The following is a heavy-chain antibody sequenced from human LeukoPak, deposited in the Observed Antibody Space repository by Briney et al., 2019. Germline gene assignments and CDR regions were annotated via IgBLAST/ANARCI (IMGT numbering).Heavy chain of an antibody. CDR2: ISDSDGST. CDR3: AKADCRSINCYVKDF. V-gene: IGHV3-23*01. CDR1: GFTFNNYA. Sequence: GGSLRLSCVASGFTFNNYAMNWVRQAPGNGLEWVSAISDSDGSTKYADSVKGRFTISTDKSKNTRYLQMNSLRAEDTAVYHCAKADCRSINCYVKDFWGKGTTVTVSS. J-gene: IGHJ6*04. D-gene: IGHD2-2*01.